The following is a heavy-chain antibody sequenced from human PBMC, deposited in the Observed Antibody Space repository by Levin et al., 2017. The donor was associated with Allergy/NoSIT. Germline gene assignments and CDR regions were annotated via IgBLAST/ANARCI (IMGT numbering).Heavy chain of an antibody. V-gene: IGHV3-21*01. D-gene: IGHD3-10*01. J-gene: IGHJ6*03. CDR1: GFTFSSYS. CDR3: ARFADFGELGYYYYYYMDV. CDR2: ISSSSSYI. Sequence: GGSLRLSCAASGFTFSSYSMNWVRQAPGKGLEWVSSISSSSSYIYYADSVKGRFTISRDNAKNSLYLQMNSLRAEDTAVYYCARFADFGELGYYYYYYMDVWGKGTTVTVSS.